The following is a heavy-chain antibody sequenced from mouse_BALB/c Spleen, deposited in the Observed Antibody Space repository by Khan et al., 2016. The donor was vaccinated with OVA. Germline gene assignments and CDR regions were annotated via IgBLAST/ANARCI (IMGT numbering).Heavy chain of an antibody. CDR2: INPHIGET. CDR3: ARKNGSDFDY. V-gene: IGHV1-20*02. CDR1: GYSFTGYF. Sequence: VQLKESGPELVKPGASVKISCKASGYSFTGYFMNWVMQSHGKSLEWIGRINPHIGETLYNQKFKGKATLPVDDSSSPAHMELRSLASEDSAVYYCARKNGSDFDYWGQGTTLTVSS. D-gene: IGHD1-1*01. J-gene: IGHJ2*01.